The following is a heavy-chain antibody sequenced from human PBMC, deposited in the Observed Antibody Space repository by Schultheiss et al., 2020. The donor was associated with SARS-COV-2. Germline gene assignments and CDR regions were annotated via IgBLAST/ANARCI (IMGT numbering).Heavy chain of an antibody. CDR3: ARHVVQGYDFWSGYFDPEQNWFDP. Sequence: SETLSLTCAVSGGSISSSNWWSWVRQPPGKGLEWIGEINHSGSTYYNPSLKSRVTISVDTSKNQFSLKLSSVTAADTAVYYCARHVVQGYDFWSGYFDPEQNWFDPWGQGTLVTVSS. J-gene: IGHJ5*02. D-gene: IGHD3-3*01. V-gene: IGHV4-4*02. CDR2: INHSGST. CDR1: GGSISSSNW.